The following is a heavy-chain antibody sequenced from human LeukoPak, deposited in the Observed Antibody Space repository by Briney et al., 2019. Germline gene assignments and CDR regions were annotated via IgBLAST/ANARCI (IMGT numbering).Heavy chain of an antibody. J-gene: IGHJ4*02. D-gene: IGHD3-22*01. CDR2: ISYDGSNK. CDR3: ARGGLYSSGYYYDSDY. Sequence: PGGSLRLSCAASGFIFSDYGMHWVRQPPGRGLEWVAVISYDGSNKYYADSVKGRFTISRDNSKNTLYLQMNSLRAEDTAVYYCARGGLYSSGYYYDSDYWGQGTLVTVSS. CDR1: GFIFSDYG. V-gene: IGHV3-30*19.